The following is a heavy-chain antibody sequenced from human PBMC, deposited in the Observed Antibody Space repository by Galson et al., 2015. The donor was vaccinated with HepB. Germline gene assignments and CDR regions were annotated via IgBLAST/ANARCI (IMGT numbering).Heavy chain of an antibody. CDR2: IRSKASSYAT. V-gene: IGHV3-73*01. Sequence: SLRLSCAASGFTFSGSAIHWVRQTSGKGLEWVGRIRSKASSYATAYAASLKGRFTISRDDSKNTAYLHMKSLKTEDTAVYYCIRMADLSGYSSSWGQGTLVTVS. J-gene: IGHJ4*02. D-gene: IGHD6-13*01. CDR3: IRMADLSGYSSS. CDR1: GFTFSGSA.